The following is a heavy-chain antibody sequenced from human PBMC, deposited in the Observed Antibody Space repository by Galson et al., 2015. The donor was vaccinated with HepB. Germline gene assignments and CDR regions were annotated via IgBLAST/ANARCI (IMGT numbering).Heavy chain of an antibody. Sequence: SLRLSCAASGFTFSSYGMHWVRQAPGKGLEWVAVIWYDGSNKYYADSVKGRFTISRDNSKNTLYLQMNSLRAEDTAVYYCARGAGYYDILTGLDYWGQGTLVTVSS. V-gene: IGHV3-33*01. CDR2: IWYDGSNK. D-gene: IGHD3-9*01. J-gene: IGHJ4*02. CDR3: ARGAGYYDILTGLDY. CDR1: GFTFSSYG.